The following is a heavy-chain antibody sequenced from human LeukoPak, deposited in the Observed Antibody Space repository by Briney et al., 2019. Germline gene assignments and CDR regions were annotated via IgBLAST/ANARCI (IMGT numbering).Heavy chain of an antibody. Sequence: PGGSPRLSCAASGFTYTNYWVSWFRQAPGHGLEWVASIKQDGSERYYVDSVKGRFTISRDNAKNSLFLRLSSLRVEDTAVYYCARGSMHVYHLYTDYWGQGTLVTVSS. CDR1: GFTYTNYW. J-gene: IGHJ4*02. V-gene: IGHV3-7*01. CDR3: ARGSMHVYHLYTDY. CDR2: IKQDGSER. D-gene: IGHD3-16*01.